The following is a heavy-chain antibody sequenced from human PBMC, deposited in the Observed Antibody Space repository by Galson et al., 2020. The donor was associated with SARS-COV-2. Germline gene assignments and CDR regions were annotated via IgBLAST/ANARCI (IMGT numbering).Heavy chain of an antibody. D-gene: IGHD1-26*01. CDR2: ISMSSLDI. CDR1: GFNFKTSG. CDR3: AKQLRSSGGGDALDL. V-gene: IGHV3-21*03. Sequence: KIGESLKISCEASGFNFKTSGMTWVRQAPGRGLEWVASISMSSLDIYYEDSVQGRFTISRDNAKTTVFLHLNALTAEDTGLYYCAKQLRSSGGGDALDLWGQGTMVIVS. J-gene: IGHJ3*01.